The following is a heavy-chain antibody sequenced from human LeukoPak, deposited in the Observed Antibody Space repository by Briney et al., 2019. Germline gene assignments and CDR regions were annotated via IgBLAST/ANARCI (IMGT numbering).Heavy chain of an antibody. V-gene: IGHV1-18*01. CDR3: ARGRGSSSCRDF. CDR2: ISAYNGNT. D-gene: IGHD6-13*01. J-gene: IGHJ4*02. CDR1: GYTFTSYG. Sequence: RASVKVSCKASGYTFTSYGISWVRQATGQGHEWMGWISAYNGNTNYAQKFQVRVTMTTDTSMSTAYMELRSRTSDATALYYWARGRGSSSCRDFWGQGTRVSVFS.